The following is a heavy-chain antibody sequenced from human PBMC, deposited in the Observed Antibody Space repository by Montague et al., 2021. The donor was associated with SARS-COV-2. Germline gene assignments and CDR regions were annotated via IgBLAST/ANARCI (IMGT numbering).Heavy chain of an antibody. CDR1: GFTFDDYA. V-gene: IGHV3-9*01. CDR3: AKEVGESPSFDY. CDR2: ISWNSGST. D-gene: IGHD2-15*01. J-gene: IGHJ4*02. Sequence: SLRLSCAASGFTFDDYATHWVRQAPGKGLEWVSGISWNSGSTGYADSAKGRFTISRDNAKNSLYLQMNSLRAEDTALYYCAKEVGESPSFDYWGQGTLVTVSS.